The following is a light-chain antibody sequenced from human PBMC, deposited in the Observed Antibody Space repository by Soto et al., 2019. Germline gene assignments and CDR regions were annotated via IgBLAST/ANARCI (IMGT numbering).Light chain of an antibody. CDR1: QSVSSSY. J-gene: IGKJ5*01. CDR2: GAS. Sequence: EIVLTQSPATLSLSPVERATLSCMASQSVSSSYLAWYQQKPGQAPRLLIYGASSRATGIPDRFSGSGSGTDFTLTISSLQPEDFATYYCQQSYSTPITFGQGTRLEIK. CDR3: QQSYSTPIT. V-gene: IGKV3D-20*02.